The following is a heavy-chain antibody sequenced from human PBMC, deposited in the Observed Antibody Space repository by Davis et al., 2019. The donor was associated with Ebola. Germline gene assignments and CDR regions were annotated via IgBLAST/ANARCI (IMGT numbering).Heavy chain of an antibody. J-gene: IGHJ4*02. Sequence: GGSLRLSCAASGFTFSSYAMHWVRQAPGKGLEWVAVISHDGSNKFYADSVKGRFTISRDNAKNSLYLQMNSLRDEDTAVYYCARGLDYWGQGTLVTVSS. CDR1: GFTFSSYA. CDR2: ISHDGSNK. V-gene: IGHV3-30-3*01. CDR3: ARGLDY.